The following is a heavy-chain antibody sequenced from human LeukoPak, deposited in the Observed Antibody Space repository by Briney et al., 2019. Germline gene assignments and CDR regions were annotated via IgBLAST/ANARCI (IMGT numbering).Heavy chain of an antibody. CDR3: ARDPASSFDY. Sequence: LPGGSLRLSCAASGFTFSSHGMPWVRQAPGKGLEWVAVIWYDGSKRYYADSVKGRFTIPRDDSKNTLYLQMNSLRDEDTAIYYCARDPASSFDYWGQGTLVTVSS. CDR2: IWYDGSKR. J-gene: IGHJ4*02. V-gene: IGHV3-33*01. CDR1: GFTFSSHG. D-gene: IGHD2-15*01.